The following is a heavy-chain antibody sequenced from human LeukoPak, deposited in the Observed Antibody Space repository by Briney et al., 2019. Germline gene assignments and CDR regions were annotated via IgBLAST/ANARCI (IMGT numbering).Heavy chain of an antibody. J-gene: IGHJ4*02. Sequence: GGSLRLSCAASGFSFTYAWMSWVRQAPGKGLEWVAVIAYDGSDKYYADSVKGRFTISRDNSKNTLYLQMNSLRGEDTAVYYCARGEATVITSPPYWGQGTLVTVSS. V-gene: IGHV3-30-3*01. CDR1: GFSFTYAW. D-gene: IGHD4-17*01. CDR2: IAYDGSDK. CDR3: ARGEATVITSPPY.